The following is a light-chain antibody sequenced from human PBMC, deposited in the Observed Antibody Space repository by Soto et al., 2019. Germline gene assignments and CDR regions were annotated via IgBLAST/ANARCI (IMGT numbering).Light chain of an antibody. Sequence: QSVLTQPPSLSGTPGQTVTISCLGSRSNIGSSIVHWYQQLPGTAPKHLIYMNNQRPAGVTDRFSGSKSGTSASLVISALRSEDEADYYCVAWDDDLSARVFGGGTKLTVL. CDR2: MNN. V-gene: IGLV1-47*01. CDR1: RSNIGSSI. CDR3: VAWDDDLSARV. J-gene: IGLJ3*02.